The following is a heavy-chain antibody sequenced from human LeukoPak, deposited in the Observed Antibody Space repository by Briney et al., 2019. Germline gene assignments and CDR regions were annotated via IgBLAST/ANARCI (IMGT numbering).Heavy chain of an antibody. CDR2: IKEDGSEK. Sequence: GGSLRLSCAASGFTFSTYWMDWVRQAPGKGLEWVANIKEDGSEKYYEDSVKGRFTISRDNAKNSLYLQMNSLRAEDTAVYYCARIGRDGQFDYWGQGTLVTVSS. V-gene: IGHV3-7*01. CDR1: GFTFSTYW. D-gene: IGHD1-26*01. CDR3: ARIGRDGQFDY. J-gene: IGHJ4*02.